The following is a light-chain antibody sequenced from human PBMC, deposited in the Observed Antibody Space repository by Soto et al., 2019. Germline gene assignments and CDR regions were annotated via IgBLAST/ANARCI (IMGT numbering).Light chain of an antibody. CDR2: RNT. J-gene: IGLJ3*02. Sequence: QSVLTQPPSVSGAPGQRVTISCTGSSSNIGAGYDVHWYQRLPGTAPKLLIFRNTNRPSGVPDRFSGSKSGSSASLAITGLQAEDEGDCYCQSYDSSLSGRVFGGGTKLTVL. CDR1: SSNIGAGYD. V-gene: IGLV1-40*01. CDR3: QSYDSSLSGRV.